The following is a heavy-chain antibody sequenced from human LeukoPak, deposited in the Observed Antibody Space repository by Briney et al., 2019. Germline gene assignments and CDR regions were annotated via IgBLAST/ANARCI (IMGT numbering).Heavy chain of an antibody. CDR3: AKSPYYDFWSGYYMGYYYMDV. D-gene: IGHD3-3*01. CDR2: IRYDGSNK. V-gene: IGHV3-30*02. J-gene: IGHJ6*03. Sequence: GGSLRLSCAASGFTFSSYGMHWVRQAPGKGLEWVAFIRYDGSNKYYADSVKGRFTISRDNSKNTLYLQMNSLRAEDTAVYYCAKSPYYDFWSGYYMGYYYMDVWGKGTTVTVSS. CDR1: GFTFSSYG.